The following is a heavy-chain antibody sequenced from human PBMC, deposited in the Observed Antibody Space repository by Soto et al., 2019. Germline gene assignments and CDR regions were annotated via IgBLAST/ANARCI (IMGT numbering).Heavy chain of an antibody. D-gene: IGHD6-13*01. CDR1: GGTFSSYR. Sequence: QVQLVQSGAEVKKAGSSVKVSCKASGGTFSSYRINWVRQAPGQGLEWVGGIVPIYRTADYAQKFQGRVTITADESARTAYMALRSLKSQDTAVYYCARDSGAKLSSSWGQGTLVTVSS. J-gene: IGHJ4*02. CDR2: IVPIYRTA. V-gene: IGHV1-69*01. CDR3: ARDSGAKLSSS.